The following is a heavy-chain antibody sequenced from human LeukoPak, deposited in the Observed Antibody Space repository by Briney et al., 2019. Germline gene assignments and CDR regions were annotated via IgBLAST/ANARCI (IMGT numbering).Heavy chain of an antibody. CDR1: GYTFTGYY. J-gene: IGHJ6*03. V-gene: IGHV1-2*02. Sequence: ASVKVSCKASGYTFTGYYMHWVRQAPGQGLEWMGWINPNSGGTNYAQKFQGRVTMTRDTSISTAYMELGRLRSDDTAVYYCARERDPDYYYYMDVWGKGTTVTVSS. CDR2: INPNSGGT. CDR3: ARERDPDYYYYMDV.